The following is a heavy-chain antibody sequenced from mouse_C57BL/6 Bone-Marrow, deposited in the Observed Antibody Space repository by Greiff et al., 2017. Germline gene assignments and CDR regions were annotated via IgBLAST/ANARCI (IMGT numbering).Heavy chain of an antibody. CDR2: IWGDGST. V-gene: IGHV2-3*01. CDR3: ARHALDY. Sequence: VKLVESGPGLVAPSQSLSITCTVSGFSLTSYGVSWVRQPPGKGLEWLGVIWGDGSTTYHSALISRLSISKDNSKSQVFLKMDILRPDDTAMYYCARHALDYWGQGTTLTVSS. J-gene: IGHJ2*01. CDR1: GFSLTSYG.